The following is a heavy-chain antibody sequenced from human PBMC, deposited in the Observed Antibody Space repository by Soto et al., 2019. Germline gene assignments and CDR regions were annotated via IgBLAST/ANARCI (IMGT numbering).Heavy chain of an antibody. J-gene: IGHJ4*02. Sequence: ASVKVSCKASGYTFTSYAMHWVRQAPGQRLEWMGWINAGNGNTKYSQKFQGRVTITRDTSASTAYMELSSLRSEDTAVYYCARVLSSSWYYFDYWGQGTLVTVSS. CDR3: ARVLSSSWYYFDY. CDR1: GYTFTSYA. D-gene: IGHD6-13*01. V-gene: IGHV1-3*01. CDR2: INAGNGNT.